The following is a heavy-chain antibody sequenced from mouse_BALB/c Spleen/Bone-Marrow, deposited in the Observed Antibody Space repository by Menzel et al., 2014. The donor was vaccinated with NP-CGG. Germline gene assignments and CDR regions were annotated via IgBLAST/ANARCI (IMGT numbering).Heavy chain of an antibody. D-gene: IGHD1-1*01. Sequence: DVKLVESGGGLVQPGGSPRLSCATSGFTFTDYYMSWVRQPPGKALEWLGFIRNKANGYTTEYSASVKGRFTISRDNSQSILYLQMNTLRAEDSATYYCARYYYGSSYAMDYWGQGTSVTVSS. V-gene: IGHV7-3*02. J-gene: IGHJ4*01. CDR2: IRNKANGYTT. CDR3: ARYYYGSSYAMDY. CDR1: GFTFTDYY.